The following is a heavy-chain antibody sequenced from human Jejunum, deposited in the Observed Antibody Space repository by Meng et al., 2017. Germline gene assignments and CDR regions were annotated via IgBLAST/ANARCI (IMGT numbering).Heavy chain of an antibody. D-gene: IGHD1-26*01. V-gene: IGHV3-72*01. CDR3: ARDGRSGSYFDS. CDR1: GFTFSDHY. Sequence: GESGGGLVQPGGSLRLSCAASGFTFSDHYMDWVRQAPGKGLEWVGRTRNKANSYTTDYAASVKGRFTISRDDSKNSLYLQMNSLKTEDTAVYYCARDGRSGSYFDSWGQGTLVTVSS. J-gene: IGHJ4*02. CDR2: TRNKANSYTT.